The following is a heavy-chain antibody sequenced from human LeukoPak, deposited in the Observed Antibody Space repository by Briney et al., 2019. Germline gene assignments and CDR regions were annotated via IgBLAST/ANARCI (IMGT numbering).Heavy chain of an antibody. J-gene: IGHJ4*02. CDR3: ARDKYYYDSSGYYFLFDY. D-gene: IGHD3-22*01. CDR1: GYTFTGYY. V-gene: IGHV1-2*02. Sequence: ASVKVSCKASGYTFTGYYMHWVRQAPGQGLEWMGWINPNSGGTNYAQKFQGRVTMTRDTYISTAYMELSRLRSDDTAVYYCARDKYYYDSSGYYFLFDYWGQGTLVTVSS. CDR2: INPNSGGT.